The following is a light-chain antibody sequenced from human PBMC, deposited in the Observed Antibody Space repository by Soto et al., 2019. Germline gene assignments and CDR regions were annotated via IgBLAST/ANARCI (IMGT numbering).Light chain of an antibody. J-gene: IGLJ2*01. Sequence: QSVLTQPPSVSGAPGQRATISCTGSSSNIGSSFDVRWYQHLPGTAPKLLIYGNTNRPSGVPDRFSGSKSGNSASLAITGLQAEDEADYYCHSYDTILSGSVFGGGTKVTVL. CDR2: GNT. V-gene: IGLV1-40*01. CDR1: SSNIGSSFD. CDR3: HSYDTILSGSV.